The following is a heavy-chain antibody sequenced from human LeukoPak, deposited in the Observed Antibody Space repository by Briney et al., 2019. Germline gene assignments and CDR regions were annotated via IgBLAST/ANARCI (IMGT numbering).Heavy chain of an antibody. CDR1: GGSFRGYY. Sequence: SETLSLTCAVYGGSFRGYYWSWIRQPPGKGLEWIGEINHSGSTYYNPSLKSRVTISVDTSKNQFSLKLSSVTAADTAVYYCARHRGRYYDSSGVNPFDYWGQGTLVTVSS. CDR3: ARHRGRYYDSSGVNPFDY. D-gene: IGHD3-22*01. CDR2: INHSGST. V-gene: IGHV4-34*01. J-gene: IGHJ4*02.